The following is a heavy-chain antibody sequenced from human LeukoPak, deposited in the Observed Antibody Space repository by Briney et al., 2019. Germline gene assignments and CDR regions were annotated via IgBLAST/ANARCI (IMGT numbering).Heavy chain of an antibody. D-gene: IGHD5-12*01. CDR1: GFTFSTYS. V-gene: IGHV3-21*01. J-gene: IGHJ1*01. Sequence: GGSLRLSCAVSGFTFSTYSMNWVRQAPGKGLEWVSSISSSGSYIYYADSVKGRFTISRDNAKNSLYLQTNSLRAEDTAVYYCRGYPAESIQHWGPGTLVTVSS. CDR3: RGYPAESIQH. CDR2: ISSSGSYI.